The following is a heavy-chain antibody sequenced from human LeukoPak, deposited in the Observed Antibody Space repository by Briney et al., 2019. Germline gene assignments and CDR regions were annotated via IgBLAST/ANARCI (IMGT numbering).Heavy chain of an antibody. J-gene: IGHJ4*02. V-gene: IGHV3-7*01. Sequence: ETLSLTCTVSGGSVSSGTYYWNWIRQPPGKGLEWVANIKQDGSEKYYVDSVKGRFTISRDNAKNSLYLQMNSLRAEDTAVYYCARSVAAAHFDYWGQGTLVTVSS. CDR2: IKQDGSEK. D-gene: IGHD6-13*01. CDR1: GGSVSSGTYY. CDR3: ARSVAAAHFDY.